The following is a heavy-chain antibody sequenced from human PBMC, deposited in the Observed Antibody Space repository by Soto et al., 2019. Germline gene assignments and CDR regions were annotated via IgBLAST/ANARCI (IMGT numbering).Heavy chain of an antibody. J-gene: IGHJ5*02. CDR2: IYHSGST. D-gene: IGHD2-21*01. V-gene: IGHV4-31*03. Sequence: QVQLQESGPGLVKPSQTLSLSCTVSGDSISRGGYYWNWIRQHPRKGLEWIGYIYHSGSTNYNPSLKSRVAISGDASKNQLFLEVDSVAAADTAVYYCVRSGAGDCGHGWFGPWGQGSLVTGSS. CDR3: VRSGAGDCGHGWFGP. CDR1: GDSISRGGYY.